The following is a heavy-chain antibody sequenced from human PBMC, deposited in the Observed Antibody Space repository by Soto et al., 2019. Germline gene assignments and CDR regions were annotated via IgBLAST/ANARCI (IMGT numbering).Heavy chain of an antibody. CDR1: GGSFSGYY. CDR2: INHSGGT. D-gene: IGHD5-18*01. V-gene: IGHV4-34*01. CDR3: ARGRRYSYNPVCCNWFDT. Sequence: RSLTCAVYGGSFSGYYWSWIRQPPGKGLEWIGEINHSGGTNYNPSLKSRVTISVDTSKNQFSLKLSSVTAADTAVYYCARGRRYSYNPVCCNWFDTWGQGTLVTVSS. J-gene: IGHJ5*02.